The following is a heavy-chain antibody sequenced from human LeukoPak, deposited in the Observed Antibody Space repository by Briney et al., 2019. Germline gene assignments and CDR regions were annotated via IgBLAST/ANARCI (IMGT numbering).Heavy chain of an antibody. J-gene: IGHJ6*02. CDR2: INPNSGGT. CDR1: GYTFTGYY. D-gene: IGHD3-3*01. Sequence: ASVKVSCKASGYTFTGYYMHWVRQAPGQGLEWMGWINPNSGGTNYAQKFQGWVTMTRDTSISTAYMELSSLRSEDTAVYYCASSLSYYDFWSGHRKNYYYYGMDVWGQGTTVTVSS. V-gene: IGHV1-2*04. CDR3: ASSLSYYDFWSGHRKNYYYYGMDV.